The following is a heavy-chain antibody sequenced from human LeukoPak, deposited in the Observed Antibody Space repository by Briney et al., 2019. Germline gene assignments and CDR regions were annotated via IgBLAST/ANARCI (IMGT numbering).Heavy chain of an antibody. Sequence: GGSLRLSCAASGFTFSSYGMSWVRQAPGKGLEWVSAISGSGGSTYYADSVKGRFTISRDNSKNTLYLQMNCLRAEDTAVYYCAKDRGRGYYYGSGSHTTFDYWGQGTLVTVSS. V-gene: IGHV3-23*01. D-gene: IGHD3-10*01. CDR3: AKDRGRGYYYGSGSHTTFDY. J-gene: IGHJ4*02. CDR2: ISGSGGST. CDR1: GFTFSSYG.